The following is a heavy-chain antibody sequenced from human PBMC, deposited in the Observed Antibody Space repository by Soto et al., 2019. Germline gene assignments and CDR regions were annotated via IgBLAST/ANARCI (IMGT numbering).Heavy chain of an antibody. CDR3: ARALGKNYFDP. CDR2: IYYSGST. V-gene: IGHV4-59*01. D-gene: IGHD1-7*01. CDR1: GGSISGYY. Sequence: PSETLSLTCTVSGGSISGYYWSWIRQPPGKGLEWIGYIYYSGSTNYNPSFKSRVTISVDTSNNQFSLKLTSVTAADTAVYYCARALGKNYFDPWGQGTLVTVSS. J-gene: IGHJ5*02.